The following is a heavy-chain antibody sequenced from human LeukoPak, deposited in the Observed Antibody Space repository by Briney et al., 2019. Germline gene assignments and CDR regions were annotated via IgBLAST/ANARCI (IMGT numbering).Heavy chain of an antibody. Sequence: SETLSLTCTVSGGAISSISYYWGWIRQPPGKGLEWIGSIYYSGSTYYNPSLKSPVTISVDTSKNQFSLKLSSVTAADTAVYYCARGRRSNPRYFDLWGRGTLVTVSS. J-gene: IGHJ2*01. CDR1: GGAISSISYY. CDR3: ARGRRSNPRYFDL. CDR2: IYYSGST. V-gene: IGHV4-39*07. D-gene: IGHD1-26*01.